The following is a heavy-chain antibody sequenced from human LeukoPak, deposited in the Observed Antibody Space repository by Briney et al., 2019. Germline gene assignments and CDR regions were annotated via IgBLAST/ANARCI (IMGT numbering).Heavy chain of an antibody. CDR2: IYYSGST. Sequence: SETLSLTCTVSGGSISSYYWSWIQQPPGKGLEWIGYIYYSGSTNYNPSLKSRVTISVDTSKNQFSLKLSSVTAADTAVYYCASHNIVATDYYYGMDVWGKGTTVTVSS. V-gene: IGHV4-59*01. J-gene: IGHJ6*04. CDR1: GGSISSYY. D-gene: IGHD5-12*01. CDR3: ASHNIVATDYYYGMDV.